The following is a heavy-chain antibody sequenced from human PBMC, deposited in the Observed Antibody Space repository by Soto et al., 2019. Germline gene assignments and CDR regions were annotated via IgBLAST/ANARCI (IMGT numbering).Heavy chain of an antibody. Sequence: GGFLRLSCAASGFTFSSYGMHWVRQAPGKGLEWVAVIWYDGSNKYYADSVKGRFTISRDNSKNTLYLQMNSLRAEDTAVYYCARDAERHRGKNIDYWGQGTLVTVSS. CDR1: GFTFSSYG. D-gene: IGHD1-1*01. J-gene: IGHJ4*02. CDR3: ARDAERHRGKNIDY. V-gene: IGHV3-33*01. CDR2: IWYDGSNK.